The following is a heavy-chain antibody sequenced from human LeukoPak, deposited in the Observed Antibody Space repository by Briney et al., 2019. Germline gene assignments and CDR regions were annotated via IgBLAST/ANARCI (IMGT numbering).Heavy chain of an antibody. J-gene: IGHJ4*02. CDR3: ASHCSSTSCSPAPDY. D-gene: IGHD2-2*01. CDR1: GGSISSGGYY. Sequence: SSETLSLTCTVSGGSISSGGYYWSWIRQPPGKGLEWIGYIYHSGSTYYNPSLKSRVTISVDRSKNQFSLKLSSVTAADTAVYYCASHCSSTSCSPAPDYWGQGTLVTVSS. CDR2: IYHSGST. V-gene: IGHV4-30-2*01.